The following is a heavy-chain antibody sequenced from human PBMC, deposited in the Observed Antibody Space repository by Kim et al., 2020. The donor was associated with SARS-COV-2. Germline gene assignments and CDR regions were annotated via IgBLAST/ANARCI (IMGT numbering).Heavy chain of an antibody. J-gene: IGHJ3*02. CDR2: INPSGGST. Sequence: ASVKVSCKASGYTFTSYYMHWVRQAPGQGLEWMGIINPSGGSTSYAQKFQGRVTMTRDTSTSTVYMELSSLRSEDTAVYYCARTLGYCSSTSCYGEDAFDIWGQGTMVTVSS. D-gene: IGHD2-2*01. CDR1: GYTFTSYY. V-gene: IGHV1-46*01. CDR3: ARTLGYCSSTSCYGEDAFDI.